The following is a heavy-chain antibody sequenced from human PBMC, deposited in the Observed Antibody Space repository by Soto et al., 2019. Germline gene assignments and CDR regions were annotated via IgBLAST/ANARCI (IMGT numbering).Heavy chain of an antibody. CDR3: TTWGLD. J-gene: IGHJ4*02. D-gene: IGHD3-16*01. Sequence: EVQLVESGGGLVKPGGSLRLSCAASGFTFSNAWMSWVRQAPGKGLEWVGRIKSKTDAGTTDYAAPVKGRFTISRDDSKNTLYLQMNSLKTEDTDVYYCTTWGLDWGQGTLVTVSS. V-gene: IGHV3-15*01. CDR2: IKSKTDAGTT. CDR1: GFTFSNAW.